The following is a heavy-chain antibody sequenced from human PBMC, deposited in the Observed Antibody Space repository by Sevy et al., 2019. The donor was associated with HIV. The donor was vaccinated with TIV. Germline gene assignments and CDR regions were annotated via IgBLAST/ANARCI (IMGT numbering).Heavy chain of an antibody. Sequence: GGSLRLSCAASGFSFSKYGMHRVRQAPCKGLEWVALIWYDGSSEYYADSVKGRFTISRDNSNNTLYLQVNSLRAEDTAVYYCVRGADYYDRGGANCDSWGQGTLVTVSS. J-gene: IGHJ4*02. CDR1: GFSFSKYG. D-gene: IGHD3-22*01. CDR3: VRGADYYDRGGANCDS. V-gene: IGHV3-33*01. CDR2: IWYDGSSE.